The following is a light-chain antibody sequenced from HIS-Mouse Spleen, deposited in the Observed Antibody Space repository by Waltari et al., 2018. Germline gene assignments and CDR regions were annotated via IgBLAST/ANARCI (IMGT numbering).Light chain of an antibody. CDR3: QAWDSSTAV. CDR1: SSDVGGYNY. CDR2: DVS. J-gene: IGLJ1*01. V-gene: IGLV2-11*01. Sequence: QSALTQPRSVSGSPGQSVTISCTGTSSDVGGYNYVSWYQQHPGKAPKLMIYDVSKRPSGVPARFSGSKSGNTASLTIAGLQAEDEADYYCQAWDSSTAVFGTGTKLTVL.